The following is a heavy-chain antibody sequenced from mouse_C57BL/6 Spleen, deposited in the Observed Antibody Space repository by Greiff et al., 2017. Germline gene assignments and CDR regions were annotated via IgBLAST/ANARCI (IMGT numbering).Heavy chain of an antibody. Sequence: VQLKESGPELVKPGASVKMSCKASGYTFTDYNMHWVKQSHGKSLEWIGYINPNNGGTSYNQKFKGKATLTVNKSSSTAYMELRSLTSEDSAVYYCARDIYYGNWGYFDYWGQGTTLTVSS. CDR2: INPNNGGT. J-gene: IGHJ2*01. CDR1: GYTFTDYN. V-gene: IGHV1-22*01. CDR3: ARDIYYGNWGYFDY. D-gene: IGHD2-1*01.